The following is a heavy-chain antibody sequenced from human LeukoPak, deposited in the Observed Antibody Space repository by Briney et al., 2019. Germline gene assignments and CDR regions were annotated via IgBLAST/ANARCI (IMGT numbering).Heavy chain of an antibody. CDR2: IYSGGST. Sequence: GGSLRLSCAASGFTVSSNYMSWVRQAPGKGLEWVSVIYSGGSTYYADSVKGRFTISRDNSKNTLYLQMNSLRAEDTAVYYCAKDRFKRFPACFDYWGQGTLVTVSS. CDR1: GFTVSSNY. J-gene: IGHJ4*02. D-gene: IGHD3-3*01. V-gene: IGHV3-66*01. CDR3: AKDRFKRFPACFDY.